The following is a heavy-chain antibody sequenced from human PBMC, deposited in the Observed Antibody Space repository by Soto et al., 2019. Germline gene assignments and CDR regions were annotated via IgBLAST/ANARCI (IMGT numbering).Heavy chain of an antibody. J-gene: IGHJ6*02. V-gene: IGHV1-69*01. Sequence: QVQLVQSGAEVKTPGSSVKVSCKASGGTFSSYAISWVRQAPGPGLEWMGGISPIFGTANYAQKFQGRVTITADQATSTAYMELSSLRSEETAVYDCARDSGGTTMAVGMEVWGQGTTVTVSS. D-gene: IGHD4-17*01. CDR1: GGTFSSYA. CDR2: ISPIFGTA. CDR3: ARDSGGTTMAVGMEV.